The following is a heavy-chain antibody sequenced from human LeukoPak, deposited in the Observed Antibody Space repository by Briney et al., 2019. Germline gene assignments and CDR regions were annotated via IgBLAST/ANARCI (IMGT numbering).Heavy chain of an antibody. CDR3: ARQYSGSYSAYFDY. CDR2: IYYSGST. J-gene: IGHJ4*02. D-gene: IGHD1-26*01. Sequence: SETLSLTCTVSGGSISSSSYYWGWTRQPPGKGLEWIGSIYYSGSTYYNPSLKSRVTISVDTSKNQFSLKLSSVTAADTAVYYCARQYSGSYSAYFDYWGQGTLVTVSS. CDR1: GGSISSSSYY. V-gene: IGHV4-39*01.